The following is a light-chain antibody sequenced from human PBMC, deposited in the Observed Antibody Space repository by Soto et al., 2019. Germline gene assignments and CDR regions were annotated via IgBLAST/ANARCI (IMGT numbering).Light chain of an antibody. CDR3: HQYNNFWT. CDR2: GAS. J-gene: IGKJ1*01. V-gene: IGKV3-15*01. Sequence: EIVMTQSPATLSVSPGERVTLSCRASQSVSSRLAWYHQKPGQSPRLLIYGASTRATGIPARFSGSGSGTEFTLTISSLQSEDFGLYYCHQYNNFWTFGQGTKVHIK. CDR1: QSVSSR.